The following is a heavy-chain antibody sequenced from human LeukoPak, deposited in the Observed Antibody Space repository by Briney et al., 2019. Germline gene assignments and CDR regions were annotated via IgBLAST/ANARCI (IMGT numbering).Heavy chain of an antibody. CDR3: ARESPEGAGFDY. J-gene: IGHJ4*02. V-gene: IGHV4-31*03. CDR1: GGSISSGGYY. Sequence: PSQTLSLTCTVSGGSISSGGYYWSWIRQHPGKGLEWIGYIYYSGSTYYNPSLKSRVIISVDTSKNQFSLKLSSVTAADTAVYYCARESPEGAGFDYWGQGTLVTVSS. D-gene: IGHD6-19*01. CDR2: IYYSGST.